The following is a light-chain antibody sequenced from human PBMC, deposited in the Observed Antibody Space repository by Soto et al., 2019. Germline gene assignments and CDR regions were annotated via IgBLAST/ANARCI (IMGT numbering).Light chain of an antibody. CDR1: QSVSSY. J-gene: IGKJ5*01. Sequence: EIVLTQSPATLSLSPGERATLSCRASQSVSSYLAWYQQKPGQAPRLLIYDASNRATGIPARFSGSGSGTDCTHTIRSLEPEDFEVYYCQQRSNWPPAITFGQGTRLEIK. CDR2: DAS. V-gene: IGKV3-11*01. CDR3: QQRSNWPPAIT.